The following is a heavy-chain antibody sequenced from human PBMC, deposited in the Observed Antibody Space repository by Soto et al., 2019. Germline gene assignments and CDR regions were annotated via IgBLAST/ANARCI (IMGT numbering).Heavy chain of an antibody. Sequence: GGSLRLSCAASGFTFSSYGMHWVRQAPGKGLEWVAFIWHDGGNKFYAESVKGRFTISRDNSKNTLYLQMTSLSAEDTAMYYCARDGDVNTGFGKDYWGQGTMVTVSS. CDR3: ARDGDVNTGFGKDY. CDR1: GFTFSSYG. CDR2: IWHDGGNK. V-gene: IGHV3-33*01. J-gene: IGHJ4*02. D-gene: IGHD3-16*01.